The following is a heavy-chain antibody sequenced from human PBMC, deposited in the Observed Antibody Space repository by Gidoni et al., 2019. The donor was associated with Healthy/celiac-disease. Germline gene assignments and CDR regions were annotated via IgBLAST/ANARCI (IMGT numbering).Heavy chain of an antibody. CDR3: AKSPYDFWSGYYVGGYFDY. D-gene: IGHD3-3*01. J-gene: IGHJ4*02. Sequence: QVQLVESGGGVVQPVRSLRLSCSASGFTFSSYCMHWVRQAPGKGLEWVGVISYDGSNKYYADSVKGRFTISRDNSKNTLYLQMNSLRAEDTAVYYCAKSPYDFWSGYYVGGYFDYWGQGTLVTVSS. V-gene: IGHV3-30*18. CDR2: ISYDGSNK. CDR1: GFTFSSYC.